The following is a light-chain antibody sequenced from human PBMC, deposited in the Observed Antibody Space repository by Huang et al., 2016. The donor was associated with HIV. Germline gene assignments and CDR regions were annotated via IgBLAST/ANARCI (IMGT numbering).Light chain of an antibody. CDR1: QKINIH. CDR2: ATS. CDR3: QQSYSTPRVT. V-gene: IGKV1-39*01. Sequence: DIQMTQSPSSLSAFVGDSVTITCRASQKINIHLNWYQQKQGKDPKLLIYATSSLHSVLPSRFSGSGSGTDFTLTINSLQPEDSAIYSCQQSYSTPRVTFGPGTKINI. J-gene: IGKJ3*01.